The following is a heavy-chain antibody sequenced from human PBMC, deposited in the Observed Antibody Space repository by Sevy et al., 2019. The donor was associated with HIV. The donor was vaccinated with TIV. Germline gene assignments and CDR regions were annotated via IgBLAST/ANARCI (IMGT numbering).Heavy chain of an antibody. D-gene: IGHD2-21*02. V-gene: IGHV3-23*01. J-gene: IGHJ4*02. CDR1: GFTFSSYA. CDR2: ICGSADYT. Sequence: GGSLRLSCVTSGFTFSSYAMSWVRQTPGKGLEWVAAICGSADYTYYADSVKGRFTISRDNSKNTLYLQMNGLRAEDSYVYYCAKEGSVHCYSDYWGQGTLVTVSS. CDR3: AKEGSVHCYSDY.